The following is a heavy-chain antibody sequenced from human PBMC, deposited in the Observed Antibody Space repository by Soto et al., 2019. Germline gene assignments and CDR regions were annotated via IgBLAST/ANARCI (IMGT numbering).Heavy chain of an antibody. CDR1: GFTFSSYG. CDR3: AKGQVTGVTPGYFEH. Sequence: QVQLVESGGGVVQPGRSLRLSCAASGFTFSSYGMHWVRQAPGKGLERVAIISYDGSNNYYADSVKGRFTISRDNSKSTLYLQMNSVRAEDTAVYYCAKGQVTGVTPGYFEHWGQGTLVTVSS. J-gene: IGHJ1*01. CDR2: ISYDGSNN. V-gene: IGHV3-30*18. D-gene: IGHD4-4*01.